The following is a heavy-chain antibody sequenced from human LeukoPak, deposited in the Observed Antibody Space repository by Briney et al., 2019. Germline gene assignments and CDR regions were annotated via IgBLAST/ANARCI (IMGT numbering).Heavy chain of an antibody. J-gene: IGHJ4*02. CDR3: ARELYGSGNS. CDR2: INHSGST. Sequence: SETLPLTCAVYGGSFSGYYWSWIRQPPGKGLEWIGEINHSGSTNYNPSLKSRVTISVDTSKNQFSLKLSSVTAADTAVYYCARELYGSGNSWGQGTLVTVSS. CDR1: GGSFSGYY. V-gene: IGHV4-34*01. D-gene: IGHD3-10*01.